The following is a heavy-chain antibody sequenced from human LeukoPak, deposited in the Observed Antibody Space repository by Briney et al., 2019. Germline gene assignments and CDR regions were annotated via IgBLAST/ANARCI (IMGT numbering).Heavy chain of an antibody. CDR1: GYSFTSYY. J-gene: IGHJ5*02. CDR2: INPSGGST. D-gene: IGHD1-26*01. CDR3: VRREGTWFDP. Sequence: ASVKVSCKASGYSFTSYYMHWVRQAPGQGLEWMGMINPSGGSTIYSQKFQGRVTLTRDTSTSTVYMDLSSLTSEDTAVYYCVRREGTWFDPWGQGTLVTVSS. V-gene: IGHV1-46*01.